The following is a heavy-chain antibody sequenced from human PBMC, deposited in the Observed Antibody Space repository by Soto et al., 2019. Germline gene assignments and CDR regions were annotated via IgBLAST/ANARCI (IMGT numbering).Heavy chain of an antibody. CDR2: ISSSSSTI. CDR3: ARDRNSGLFDD. CDR1: GFTFSSYS. J-gene: IGHJ4*02. V-gene: IGHV3-48*01. D-gene: IGHD2-15*01. Sequence: EVQLVESGGGLVQPGGSLRLSCAASGFTFSSYSMNWVRQAPGKGLEWVSYISSSSSTIYYADSVKGRFTISRDNAKNSLYLQMNSRRAEASAGYCWARDRNSGLFDDWGQGTLVTVSS.